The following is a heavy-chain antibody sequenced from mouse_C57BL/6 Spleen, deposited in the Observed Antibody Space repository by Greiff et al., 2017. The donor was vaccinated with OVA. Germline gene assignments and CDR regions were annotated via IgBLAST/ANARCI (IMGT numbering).Heavy chain of an antibody. J-gene: IGHJ2*01. Sequence: QVQLQQSGAELVRPGTSVKLSCKASGYTFTSYWMHWVKQRPGQGLEWIGVIDPSDSYTNYNQKFKGKATLTVDTSSSTAYMQLSSLTSEDSAVYYCARKGDGYYFDYWGQGTTLTVSS. D-gene: IGHD2-3*01. CDR1: GYTFTSYW. CDR3: ARKGDGYYFDY. CDR2: IDPSDSYT. V-gene: IGHV1-59*01.